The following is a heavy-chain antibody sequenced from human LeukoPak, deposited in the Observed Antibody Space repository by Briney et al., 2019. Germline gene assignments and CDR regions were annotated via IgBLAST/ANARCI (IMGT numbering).Heavy chain of an antibody. CDR2: INTNTGNP. Sequence: ASVKVSCKASGYTFTSYAMNWVRQAPGQGLEWMGWINTNTGNPTYAQGFTGRFVLSLDTSASTAYLQISSLKAEDTAAYYCARRPFGVVHLVGFDPWGQGTLVTVSS. CDR3: ARRPFGVVHLVGFDP. CDR1: GYTFTSYA. V-gene: IGHV7-4-1*02. D-gene: IGHD3-3*01. J-gene: IGHJ5*02.